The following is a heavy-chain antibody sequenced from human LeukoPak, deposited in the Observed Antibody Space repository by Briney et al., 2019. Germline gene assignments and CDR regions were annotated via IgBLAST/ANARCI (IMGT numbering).Heavy chain of an antibody. CDR1: GFTFSSYA. V-gene: IGHV3-23*01. CDR2: ITISGGTT. J-gene: IGHJ4*02. CDR3: AKGTQSFDY. Sequence: GGSLRLSCAASGFTFSSYAMSWVRQAPGKGLEWVSSITISGGTTYYADSVKGRLTISRDNSKNTLYLQMNSLRAEDTAVYYCAKGTQSFDYWGQGTLVTVSS.